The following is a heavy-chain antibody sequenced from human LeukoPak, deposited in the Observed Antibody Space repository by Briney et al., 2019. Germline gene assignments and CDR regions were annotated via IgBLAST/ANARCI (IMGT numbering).Heavy chain of an antibody. CDR3: ARGEHNWFDP. CDR2: IYYSGST. V-gene: IGHV4-30-4*07. J-gene: IGHJ5*02. CDR1: GGSISSGGYS. Sequence: NPSETLSLTCAVSGGSISSGGYSWSWIRQPPGKGLEWIGYIYYSGSTYYNPSLKSRVTISVDTSKNQFSLKLSSVTAADTAVYYCARGEHNWFDPWGQGTLVTVSS.